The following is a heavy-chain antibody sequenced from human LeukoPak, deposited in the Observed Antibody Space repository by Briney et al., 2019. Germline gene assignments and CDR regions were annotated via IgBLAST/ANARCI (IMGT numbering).Heavy chain of an antibody. CDR2: INHSGST. CDR1: GGSISSSSYY. J-gene: IGHJ6*03. CDR3: ARAVGSGSFQTYYYYMDV. D-gene: IGHD3-10*01. Sequence: SETLSLTCTVSGGSISSSSYYWGWIRQPPGKGLEWIGEINHSGSTNYNPSLKSRVTISVDTSKNQFSLKLSSVTAAGTAVYYCARAVGSGSFQTYYYYMDVWGKGTTVTISS. V-gene: IGHV4-39*07.